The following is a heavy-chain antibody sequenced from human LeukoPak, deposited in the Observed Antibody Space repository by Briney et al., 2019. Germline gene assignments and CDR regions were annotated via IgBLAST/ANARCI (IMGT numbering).Heavy chain of an antibody. J-gene: IGHJ3*02. D-gene: IGHD3/OR15-3a*01. CDR1: GFTFSSCG. V-gene: IGHV3-33*01. Sequence: PGGSLRLSCAASGFTFSSCGMHWVRQAPGKGLEWVAIIWYDGTNKYYADSVKGRFTISRDNSKNTLYLQMNSLRAEDTAVYYCVRGLDAFDIWGQGTMVTVSS. CDR3: VRGLDAFDI. CDR2: IWYDGTNK.